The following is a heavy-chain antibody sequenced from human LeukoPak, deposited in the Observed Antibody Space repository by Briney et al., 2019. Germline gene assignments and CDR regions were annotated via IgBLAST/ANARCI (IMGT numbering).Heavy chain of an antibody. J-gene: IGHJ4*02. CDR2: ISGSGGST. CDR3: AKDWGDLSFYFDY. V-gene: IGHV3-23*01. D-gene: IGHD3-16*01. Sequence: PGASLRLSCAASGFTFSSYAMSWVRQAPGKGLDWVSAISGSGGSTYYADSVKGRFTISRDNSKNTLYLQMNSLRAEDTAVYYCAKDWGDLSFYFDYWGQGTLVTVSS. CDR1: GFTFSSYA.